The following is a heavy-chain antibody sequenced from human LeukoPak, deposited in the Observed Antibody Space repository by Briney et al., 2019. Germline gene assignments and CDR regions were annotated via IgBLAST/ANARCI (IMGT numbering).Heavy chain of an antibody. CDR2: ISSSSSTI. CDR3: TREKGYYGMDV. J-gene: IGHJ6*02. Sequence: GGSLRLSCAASGFTFSSYSMNWVRQAPGKGLEWVSYISSSSSTIYYADSVKGRFTISRDNAKNSLYLQMNSLRAEDTAVYYCTREKGYYGMDVWGQGTTVTVSS. CDR1: GFTFSSYS. V-gene: IGHV3-48*01.